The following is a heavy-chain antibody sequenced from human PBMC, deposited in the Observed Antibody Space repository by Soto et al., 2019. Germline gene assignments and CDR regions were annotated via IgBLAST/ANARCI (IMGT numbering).Heavy chain of an antibody. Sequence: QVQLVESGGGVVQPGRSLTLSCVASGFTFSSYVIHWVRQTPDKGLEWVAFISRDGSNAYYADSVKGRFTISRDNSQNTLYLEMNRRRAEDTAVYYWASEDEGRSDCDLGHWGQGTLVIVSS. D-gene: IGHD2-21*01. J-gene: IGHJ4*02. CDR2: ISRDGSNA. CDR3: ASEDEGRSDCDLGH. V-gene: IGHV3-30*14. CDR1: GFTFSSYV.